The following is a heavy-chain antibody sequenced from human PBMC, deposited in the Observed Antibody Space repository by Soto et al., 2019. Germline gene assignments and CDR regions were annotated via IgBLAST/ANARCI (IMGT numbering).Heavy chain of an antibody. CDR2: ISSSSSYI. V-gene: IGHV3-21*01. J-gene: IGHJ6*02. CDR3: ARDVFDYYDSSGYYYCYYGMDV. Sequence: GVSLRLSCVFSGFTFSSYSMNWVRQAPGKGLEWVSSISSSSSYIYYADSVKGRFTISRDNAKNSLYLQMNSLRAEDTAVYYCARDVFDYYDSSGYYYCYYGMDVWGQGTTVTVSS. CDR1: GFTFSSYS. D-gene: IGHD3-22*01.